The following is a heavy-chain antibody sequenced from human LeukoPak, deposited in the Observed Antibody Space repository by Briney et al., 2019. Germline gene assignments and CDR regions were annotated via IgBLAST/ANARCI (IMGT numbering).Heavy chain of an antibody. CDR2: IKQDGSEK. CDR1: GFTFSRYW. Sequence: GGPLRLSCAASGFTFSRYWMSWVRQAPGKGLEWVANIKQDGSEKNYVDSVKGRFTISRDNAKTSLYLQMNSLRAEDTAVYYCARSLWPEDYWGQGTLVTVSS. J-gene: IGHJ4*02. CDR3: ARSLWPEDY. V-gene: IGHV3-7*01. D-gene: IGHD5-18*01.